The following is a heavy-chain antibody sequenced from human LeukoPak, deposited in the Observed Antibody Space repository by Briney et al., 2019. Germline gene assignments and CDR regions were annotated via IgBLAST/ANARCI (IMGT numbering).Heavy chain of an antibody. CDR2: IYGGGTT. CDR1: GLTVSSYY. V-gene: IGHV3-66*01. CDR3: ARERPNSYDSSGYTYYYYYMDV. Sequence: GGSLRLSCAAAGLTVSSYYMSWVRKAPGKGLGWVSVIYGGGTTNYADSVKGRFTISRDNPKNTLYLQMNSLRAEDTAVYYCARERPNSYDSSGYTYYYYYMDVWGKGTTVTISS. J-gene: IGHJ6*03. D-gene: IGHD3-22*01.